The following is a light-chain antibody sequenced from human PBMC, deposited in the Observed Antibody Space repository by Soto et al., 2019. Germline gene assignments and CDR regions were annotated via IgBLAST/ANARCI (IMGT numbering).Light chain of an antibody. V-gene: IGLV2-14*03. CDR3: PSFTPNLAFV. CDR2: DVS. CDR1: NNDIGADKF. J-gene: IGLJ1*01. Sequence: QSALTQPASVSGSPGQSITITCTGSNNDIGADKFVSWYQQHPGEAPKLIIFDVSNRPSRVSHRVSGSKSGNTPSLTISRLQPECESDYYCPSFTPNLAFVFGTGTKLTVL.